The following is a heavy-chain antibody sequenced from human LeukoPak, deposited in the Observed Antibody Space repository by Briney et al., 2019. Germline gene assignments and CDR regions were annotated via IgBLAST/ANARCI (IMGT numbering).Heavy chain of an antibody. J-gene: IGHJ4*02. Sequence: SVKVSCKASGGTFSSYAISWVRQAPGQGLEWMGGIIPIFGTANYAQKFQGRVTITADESTSTAYMELRSLRSDDTAVYYCARVPVHTAMVIDYWGQGTLVTVSS. CDR3: ARVPVHTAMVIDY. D-gene: IGHD5-18*01. CDR1: GGTFSSYA. CDR2: IIPIFGTA. V-gene: IGHV1-69*01.